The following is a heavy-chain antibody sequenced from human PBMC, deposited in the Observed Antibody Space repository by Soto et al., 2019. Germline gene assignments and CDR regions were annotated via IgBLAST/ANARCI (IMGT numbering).Heavy chain of an antibody. J-gene: IGHJ5*02. CDR2: IYYSGST. D-gene: IGHD5-12*01. Sequence: SETLSLTCTVSGGSISSGGYYWSWIRQHPGKGLEWIGYIYYSGSTYYNPSLKSRVTISVDTSKNQFSLKLSSVTAADTAVYYCARGISGYTNNWFDPWGQGTLVTVSS. CDR1: GGSISSGGYY. CDR3: ARGISGYTNNWFDP. V-gene: IGHV4-31*03.